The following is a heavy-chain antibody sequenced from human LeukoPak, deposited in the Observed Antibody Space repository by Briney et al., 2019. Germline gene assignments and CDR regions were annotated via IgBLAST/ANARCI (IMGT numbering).Heavy chain of an antibody. Sequence: SETLSLTCAVYGGSFSGYYWSWIRQPPGKGLEWIGEINHSGSTNYNPSLKSRVTISVDTSKNQFSLKLSSVTAADTAVYYCARGFVVVAATGVFDIWGQGTMVTVSS. CDR2: INHSGST. V-gene: IGHV4-34*01. D-gene: IGHD2-15*01. CDR3: ARGFVVVAATGVFDI. CDR1: GGSFSGYY. J-gene: IGHJ3*02.